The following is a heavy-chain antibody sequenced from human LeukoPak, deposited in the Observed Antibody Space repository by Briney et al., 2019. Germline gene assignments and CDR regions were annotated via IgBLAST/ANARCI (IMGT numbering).Heavy chain of an antibody. J-gene: IGHJ4*02. V-gene: IGHV4-30-2*01. CDR3: ARAGYSYGTFDY. CDR1: GGSISSGGYY. CDR2: IYHSGST. Sequence: SETLSLSCTGSGGSISSGGYYWSWIRQPPGKGVEGIGYIYHSGSTYYNPSLKSRVTISVDRSKNQFSLKLSSVTAADTAVYYCARAGYSYGTFDYWSQGTLVTVSS. D-gene: IGHD5-18*01.